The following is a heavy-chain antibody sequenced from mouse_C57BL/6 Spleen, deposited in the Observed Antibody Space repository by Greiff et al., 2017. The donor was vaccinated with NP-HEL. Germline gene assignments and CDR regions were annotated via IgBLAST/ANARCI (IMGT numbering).Heavy chain of an antibody. Sequence: DVKLQESGPGLVKPSQSLSLTCSVTGYSITSGYYWNWIRQFPGNKLEWMGYISYDGSNNYNPSLKNRISITRDTSKNQFFLKLNSVTTEDTATYYCARDYYSNYGDAMDYWGQGTSVTVSS. D-gene: IGHD2-5*01. CDR1: GYSITSGYY. CDR3: ARDYYSNYGDAMDY. CDR2: ISYDGSN. V-gene: IGHV3-6*01. J-gene: IGHJ4*01.